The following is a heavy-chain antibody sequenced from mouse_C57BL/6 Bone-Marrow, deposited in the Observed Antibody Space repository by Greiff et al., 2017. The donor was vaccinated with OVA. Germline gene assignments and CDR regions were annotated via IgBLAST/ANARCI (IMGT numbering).Heavy chain of an antibody. Sequence: VHLVESGAELARPGASVKLSCKASGYTFTSYGISWVKQRTGQGLEWIGEIYPRSGNTYYNEKFKGKATLTADKSSSTAYMELRSLTSEDSAVYFCARLGYYGSPSYWGQGTLVTVSA. V-gene: IGHV1-81*01. CDR1: GYTFTSYG. CDR2: IYPRSGNT. CDR3: ARLGYYGSPSY. D-gene: IGHD1-1*01. J-gene: IGHJ3*01.